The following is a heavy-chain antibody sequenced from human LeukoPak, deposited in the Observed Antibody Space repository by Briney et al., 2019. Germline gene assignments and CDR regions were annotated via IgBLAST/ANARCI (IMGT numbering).Heavy chain of an antibody. D-gene: IGHD3-9*01. Sequence: GGSLRLSCAAFGFTFSSYAMSWVRQAPGKGLEWVSTISGSGGSTYYADSVKGRFTISRDNSKNTLYLQMNSLRAEDTAVYYCAKERVGDFDILTGYFRMGNAFDIWGQGTMVTVSS. J-gene: IGHJ3*02. CDR2: ISGSGGST. CDR1: GFTFSSYA. CDR3: AKERVGDFDILTGYFRMGNAFDI. V-gene: IGHV3-23*01.